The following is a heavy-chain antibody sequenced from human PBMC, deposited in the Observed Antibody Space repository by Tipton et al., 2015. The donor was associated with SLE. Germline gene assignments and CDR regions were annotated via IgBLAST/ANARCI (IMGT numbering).Heavy chain of an antibody. J-gene: IGHJ4*02. CDR1: GGSFSGYY. CDR3: ARGTLTGSYGR. V-gene: IGHV4-34*01. D-gene: IGHD1-26*01. CDR2: IYYSGST. Sequence: TLSLTCAVYGGSFSGYYWSWIRQPPGKGLEWIGYIYYSGSTYYNPSLKSRVTISVDTSKNQFSLKLSSVTAADTAVYYCARGTLTGSYGRWGQGTLVTVSS.